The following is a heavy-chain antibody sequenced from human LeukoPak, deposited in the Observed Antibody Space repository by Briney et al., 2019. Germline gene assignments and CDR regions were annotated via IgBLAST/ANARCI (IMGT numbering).Heavy chain of an antibody. CDR3: ARIAYYYDSSGYQNTDY. J-gene: IGHJ4*02. CDR2: IIPIFGTA. Sequence: SVKVSCKASGGTFSSYAISWVRQAPGQGLEWMGGIIPIFGTANYAQKFQGRVAITADESTSTAYMELSSLRSEDTAVYYCARIAYYYDSSGYQNTDYWGQGTLVTVSS. V-gene: IGHV1-69*13. D-gene: IGHD3-22*01. CDR1: GGTFSSYA.